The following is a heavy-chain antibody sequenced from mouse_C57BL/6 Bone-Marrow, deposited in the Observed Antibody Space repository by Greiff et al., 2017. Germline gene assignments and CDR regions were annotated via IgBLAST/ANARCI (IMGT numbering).Heavy chain of an antibody. CDR1: GYTFTSYW. Sequence: VQLQQPGAELVKPGASVKLSCKASGYTFTSYWMHWVKQRPGQGLEWIGMIHPNSGSTNYNEKFKSKATLTVDKSSSTAYMQLSSLTSEDSAVYYCAREPGNYGGYYAMDYWGQGTSVTVSS. V-gene: IGHV1-64*01. J-gene: IGHJ4*01. CDR3: AREPGNYGGYYAMDY. D-gene: IGHD2-1*01. CDR2: IHPNSGST.